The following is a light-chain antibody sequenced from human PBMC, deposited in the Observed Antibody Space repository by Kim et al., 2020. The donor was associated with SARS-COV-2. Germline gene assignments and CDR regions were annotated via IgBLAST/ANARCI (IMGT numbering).Light chain of an antibody. CDR2: DVS. CDR1: SRDVGGYNY. J-gene: IGLJ1*01. Sequence: QSALTQPASVSGSPGQSITISCTGTSRDVGGYNYVSWYQQHPGKAPKLMIYDVSKRPSGVSNRFSGSKSGNTASLTISGLQAEDEADYYCSSYTSSSPYYVFGTGTKVTVL. V-gene: IGLV2-14*01. CDR3: SSYTSSSPYYV.